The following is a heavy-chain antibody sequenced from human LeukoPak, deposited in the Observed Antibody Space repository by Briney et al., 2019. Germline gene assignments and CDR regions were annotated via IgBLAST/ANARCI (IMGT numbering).Heavy chain of an antibody. CDR2: IYHSGST. CDR3: ARDGIAVAGTIFDY. Sequence: SETLSLTCAVSGYSISSGYYWGWIRQPPGKGLEWIGSIYHSGSTYYNPSLKSRVTISVDTSKNQFSLKLSSVTAADTAVYYCARDGIAVAGTIFDYWGQGTWSPSPQ. D-gene: IGHD6-19*01. V-gene: IGHV4-38-2*02. J-gene: IGHJ4*02. CDR1: GYSISSGYY.